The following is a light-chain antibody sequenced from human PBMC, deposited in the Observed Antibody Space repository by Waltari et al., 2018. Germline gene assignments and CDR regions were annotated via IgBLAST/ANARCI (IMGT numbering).Light chain of an antibody. V-gene: IGKV3-15*01. CDR3: QQYNNWPPLT. CDR2: DAS. J-gene: IGKJ4*01. Sequence: EIVMTQTPATLSVSPGERATLSSRASQSFSSNLAWYQQKPGQAPRLLIYDASTRDTGIPDRFSGSGSGTEFTLTISSLQSEDFAFYYCQQYNNWPPLTFGGGTKVEIK. CDR1: QSFSSN.